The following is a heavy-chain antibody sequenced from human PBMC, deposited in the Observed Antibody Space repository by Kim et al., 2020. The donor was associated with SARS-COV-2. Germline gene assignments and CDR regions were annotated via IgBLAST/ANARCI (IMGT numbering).Heavy chain of an antibody. V-gene: IGHV4-34*01. J-gene: IGHJ4*02. Sequence: PSLTSRVTISVDTSKNQFSLKLSSVTAADTAVYYCARGQYCGGDCYSFDYWGQGTLVTVSS. CDR3: ARGQYCGGDCYSFDY. D-gene: IGHD2-21*01.